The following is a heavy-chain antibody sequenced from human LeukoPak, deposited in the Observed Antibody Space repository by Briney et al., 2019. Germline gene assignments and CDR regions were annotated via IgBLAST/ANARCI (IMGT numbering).Heavy chain of an antibody. CDR3: TRLGMVRDRRAFDY. CDR2: IRSKANSYAT. CDR1: GGSISSGGYS. D-gene: IGHD3-10*01. Sequence: ETLSLTCAVSGGSISSGGYSWSWVRQASGKGLEWVGRIRSKANSYATAYAASVKGRFTISRDDSKNTAYLQMNSLKTEDTAVYYCTRLGMVRDRRAFDYWGQGTLVTVSS. V-gene: IGHV3-73*01. J-gene: IGHJ4*02.